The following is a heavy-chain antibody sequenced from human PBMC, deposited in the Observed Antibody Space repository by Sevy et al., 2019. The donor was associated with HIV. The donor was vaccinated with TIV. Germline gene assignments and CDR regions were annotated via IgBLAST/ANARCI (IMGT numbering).Heavy chain of an antibody. Sequence: SETLSLTCTVSGGSITNYYWGWIRQPAGKGLEWIGRIYSSGTTTYNPSFKSRVTMSADTSKNQVSLILNSVTAADTAVYYCAREYSGHPFDLWGQGTMVTVSS. CDR2: IYSSGTT. CDR1: GGSITNYY. J-gene: IGHJ3*01. D-gene: IGHD1-26*01. CDR3: AREYSGHPFDL. V-gene: IGHV4-4*07.